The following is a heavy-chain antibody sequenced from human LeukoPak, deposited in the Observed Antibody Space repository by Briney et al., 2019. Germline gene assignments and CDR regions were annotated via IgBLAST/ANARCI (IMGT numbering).Heavy chain of an antibody. J-gene: IGHJ4*02. CDR1: GGSISSYY. CDR2: IHYSGST. CDR3: ARMTN. Sequence: SETLSLTCTVSGGSISSYYWSWIRQPPGKGLEWIGYIHYSGSTNYNPSLKSRVTISVDTSKNQFSLKLSSVTAADTAVYYCARMTNWGQGTLVTVSS. V-gene: IGHV4-59*01.